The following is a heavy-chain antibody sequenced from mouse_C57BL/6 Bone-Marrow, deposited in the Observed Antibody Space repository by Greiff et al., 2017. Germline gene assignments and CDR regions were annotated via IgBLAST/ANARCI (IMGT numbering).Heavy chain of an antibody. D-gene: IGHD1-1*01. CDR3: ARARGYYYGSSPYAMDY. CDR2: INPNYGTT. Sequence: VHVKQSGPELVKPGASVKISCKASGYSFTDYNMNWVKQSNGKSLEWIGVINPNYGTTSYNQKFKGKATLTVDQSSSTAYMQLNSLTSEDSAVYYCARARGYYYGSSPYAMDYWGQGTSVTVSS. J-gene: IGHJ4*01. CDR1: GYSFTDYN. V-gene: IGHV1-39*01.